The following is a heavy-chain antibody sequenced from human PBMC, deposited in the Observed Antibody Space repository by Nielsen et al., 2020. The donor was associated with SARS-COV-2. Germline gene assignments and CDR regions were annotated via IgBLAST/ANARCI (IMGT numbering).Heavy chain of an antibody. D-gene: IGHD6-13*01. V-gene: IGHV4-34*01. Sequence: WIRQPPGKGLEWIGEINHSGSTNYNPSLKSRVTISVDTSKNQFSLKLSSVTAADTAVYYCARGRRGIAAAVVHYYYYYGMDVGGQGTTVTVSS. CDR2: INHSGST. CDR3: ARGRRGIAAAVVHYYYYYGMDV. J-gene: IGHJ6*02.